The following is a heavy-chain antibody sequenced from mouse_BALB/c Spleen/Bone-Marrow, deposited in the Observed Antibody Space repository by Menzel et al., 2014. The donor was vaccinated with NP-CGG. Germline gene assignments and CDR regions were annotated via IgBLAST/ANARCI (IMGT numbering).Heavy chain of an antibody. CDR1: GFTFTTYT. Sequence: EVKLVESGGGLVKPGGSLKLSCAASGFTFTTYTMSWVRQTPEKRLEWVATIISGGSYTYYPDSVKGRFTVSRDNAKNTLYLQMSSLKSEDTAMYYCTRAPYDNFYFDYWGQGTTLTVSS. J-gene: IGHJ2*01. D-gene: IGHD2-1*01. CDR2: IISGGSYT. CDR3: TRAPYDNFYFDY. V-gene: IGHV5-6-4*01.